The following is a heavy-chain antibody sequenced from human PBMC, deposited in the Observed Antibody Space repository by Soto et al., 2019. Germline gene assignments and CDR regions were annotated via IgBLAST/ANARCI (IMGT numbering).Heavy chain of an antibody. CDR1: GGSISSSNW. CDR3: ARDDLANPLFDI. CDR2: IYHSGST. V-gene: IGHV4-4*02. J-gene: IGHJ3*02. D-gene: IGHD3-3*02. Sequence: LCGGSISSSNWWSWVRQPPGKGLEWIGEIYHSGSTNYNPSLKSRVTISVDKSKNQFSLKLSSVTAADTAVYYCARDDLANPLFDIWGQGTMVTVSS.